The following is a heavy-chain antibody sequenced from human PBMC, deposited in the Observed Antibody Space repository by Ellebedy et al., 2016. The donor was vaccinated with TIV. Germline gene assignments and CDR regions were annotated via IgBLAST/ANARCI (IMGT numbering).Heavy chain of an antibody. CDR2: ISSSSSTI. CDR3: ARGGGSSGWYGFDY. D-gene: IGHD6-19*01. J-gene: IGHJ4*02. CDR1: GFTLSTYW. Sequence: GESLKISCAASGFTLSTYWMNWVRQAPGKGLEWVSYISSSSSTIYYADSVRGRFTISRDNAKKSLYLQMNNLRAEDTAMYYCARGGGSSGWYGFDYWGQGTLV. V-gene: IGHV3-48*04.